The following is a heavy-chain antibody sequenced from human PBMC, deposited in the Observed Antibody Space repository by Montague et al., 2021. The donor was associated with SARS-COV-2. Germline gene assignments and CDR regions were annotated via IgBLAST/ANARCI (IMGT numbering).Heavy chain of an antibody. CDR2: IWYDGSNK. V-gene: IGHV3-33*01. CDR3: ARVRGYDFLTGYLDF. J-gene: IGHJ4*02. Sequence: SLRLSCAPSGFTFSSYGMHWVRQAPGKRLEWVAVIWYDGSNKYYADSVKGRFTISRDNSKNTLYLQMNNLRAEDTAVYYCARVRGYDFLTGYLDFWGQGTLVTVSS. D-gene: IGHD3-9*01. CDR1: GFTFSSYG.